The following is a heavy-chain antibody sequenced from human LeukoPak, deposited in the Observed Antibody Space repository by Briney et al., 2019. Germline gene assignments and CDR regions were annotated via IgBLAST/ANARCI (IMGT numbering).Heavy chain of an antibody. CDR1: GGSFSGYY. D-gene: IGHD3-22*01. J-gene: IGHJ4*02. Sequence: KSSETLSLTCAVYGGSFSGYYWSWIRQPPGKGLEWIGEINHSGSTNYNPSLKSRVTISVDTSKNQFSLKLSSVTAADTAVYYCARSNYYDSSGPTEYYFDYWGQGTLVTVSS. V-gene: IGHV4-34*01. CDR3: ARSNYYDSSGPTEYYFDY. CDR2: INHSGST.